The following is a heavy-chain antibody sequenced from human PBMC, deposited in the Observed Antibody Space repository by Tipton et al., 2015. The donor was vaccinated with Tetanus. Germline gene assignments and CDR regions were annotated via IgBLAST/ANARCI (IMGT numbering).Heavy chain of an antibody. CDR1: GFIFGTYA. CDR2: ISAGGGST. V-gene: IGHV3-23*01. D-gene: IGHD6-19*01. CDR3: AISDVAVADTN. Sequence: SLRLSCAGFGFIFGTYAMSWVRQAPGKGLEWVSGISAGGGSTYYADSVEGRFTISIDNSQNTLYLQMNSLRAEDSAIYYCAISDVAVADTNWGQGTLVTVSS. J-gene: IGHJ4*02.